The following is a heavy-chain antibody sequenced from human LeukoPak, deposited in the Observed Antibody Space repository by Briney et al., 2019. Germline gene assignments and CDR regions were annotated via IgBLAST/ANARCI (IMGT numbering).Heavy chain of an antibody. V-gene: IGHV3-23*01. CDR3: AKDGGHCSGGSCYWYFDY. CDR1: GFTFSSYA. Sequence: PGGSLRLSCAASGFTFSSYAMSWVRQAPGKGLEWVSAISGSGGSTYYADSVKGRFTISRDNSKNTLYLQMNSLRAEDTAVYCCAKDGGHCSGGSCYWYFDYWGQGTLVTVSS. J-gene: IGHJ4*02. CDR2: ISGSGGST. D-gene: IGHD2-15*01.